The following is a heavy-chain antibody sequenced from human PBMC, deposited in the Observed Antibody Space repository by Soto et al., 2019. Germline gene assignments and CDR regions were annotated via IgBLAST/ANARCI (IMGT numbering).Heavy chain of an antibody. V-gene: IGHV3-11*01. D-gene: IGHD1-7*01. CDR3: ASLLGTTYYYGMDV. Sequence: QVPLVESGGGMVKPGGSLRLSCAASGFTFSDYYMSWIRQAPGKGLEWVSYISSSGSTIYYADAVKGRFTISRDNAKNSLYLQMNSLRAEDTAVYYCASLLGTTYYYGMDVWGQGTTVTVSS. CDR1: GFTFSDYY. J-gene: IGHJ6*02. CDR2: ISSSGSTI.